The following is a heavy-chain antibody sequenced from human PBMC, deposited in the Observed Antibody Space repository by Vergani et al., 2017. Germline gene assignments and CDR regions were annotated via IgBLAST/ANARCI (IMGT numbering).Heavy chain of an antibody. CDR3: ARGRDSGSYYGWFDP. CDR1: GGSFSGYY. V-gene: IGHV4-34*01. J-gene: IGHJ5*02. Sequence: QVQLQQWGAGLLKPSETLSLTCAVYGGSFSGYYWSWIRQPPGKGLEWIGEINHSGSTNYNPSLKSRVTISVDTSKNQFSLKLSSVTAADKAVYYCARGRDSGSYYGWFDPWGQGTLVTVSS. CDR2: INHSGST. D-gene: IGHD1-26*01.